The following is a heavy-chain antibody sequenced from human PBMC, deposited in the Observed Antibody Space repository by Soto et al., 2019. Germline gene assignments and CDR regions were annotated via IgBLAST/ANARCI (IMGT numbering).Heavy chain of an antibody. V-gene: IGHV1-69*13. CDR1: GGTFSSYA. J-gene: IGHJ5*02. D-gene: IGHD2-2*01. CDR3: ARNVVPAGYYNWFDP. Sequence: ASVKVSCKASGGTFSSYAISWVRQAPGQGLEWMGGIIPIFGTANYAQKFRGRVTITADESTSTAYMELSSLRSEDTAVYYCARNVVPAGYYNWFDPWGQGTLVTVSS. CDR2: IIPIFGTA.